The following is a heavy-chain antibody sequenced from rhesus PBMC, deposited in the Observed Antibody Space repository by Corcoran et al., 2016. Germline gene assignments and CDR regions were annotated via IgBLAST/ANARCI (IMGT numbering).Heavy chain of an antibody. CDR2: IYGGGGTT. CDR1: GGSTSSNY. CDR3: TRSTVTIDY. V-gene: IGHV4-160*01. J-gene: IGHJ4*01. Sequence: QVQLQESGPGLVKPSETLSLTCAVSGGSTSSNYWTGIRQSPGKGLEWIGYIYGGGGTTNYNPSLKSRVTISTDTSKNQFSLKLNSVTAADTAVYYCTRSTVTIDYWGQGVLVTVSS. D-gene: IGHD4-23*01.